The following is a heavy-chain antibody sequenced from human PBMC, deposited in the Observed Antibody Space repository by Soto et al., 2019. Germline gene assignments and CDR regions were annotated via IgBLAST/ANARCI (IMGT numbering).Heavy chain of an antibody. CDR3: ARDLGGWPDY. CDR1: GYTFTSNP. D-gene: IGHD2-15*01. J-gene: IGHJ4*02. V-gene: IGHV1-3*01. Sequence: GPSVKVSCKAPGYTFTSNPMHWVRQAPGQRLEWMGWINAGNGNTKYSQKFQGRVTITRDTSASTAYMELSSLRSEDTAVYYCARDLGGWPDYWGQGTLVTVSS. CDR2: INAGNGNT.